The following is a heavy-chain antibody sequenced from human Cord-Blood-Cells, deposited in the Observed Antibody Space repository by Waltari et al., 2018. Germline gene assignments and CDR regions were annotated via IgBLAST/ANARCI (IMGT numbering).Heavy chain of an antibody. D-gene: IGHD6-13*01. V-gene: IGHV3-30*04. CDR3: AREGRAADAFDI. J-gene: IGHJ3*02. CDR2: ISYDGSNK. CDR1: GFTLSSYA. Sequence: QVQLVESGGGGVQPGRSLRRSCAAYGFTLSSYAMHWVRQAPGKVLEWVAVISYDGSNKYYADSVKGRFTISRDNSKNTLYLQMNSLRAEDTAVYYCAREGRAADAFDIWGQGTMVTVSS.